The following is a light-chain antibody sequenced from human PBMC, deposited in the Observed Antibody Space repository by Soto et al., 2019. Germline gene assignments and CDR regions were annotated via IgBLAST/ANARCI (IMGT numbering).Light chain of an antibody. V-gene: IGKV1-9*01. CDR3: QQLNGYPLT. Sequence: DIQLTQSPSFLSASVGDRVTITCRASQGISSYLAWYQQKPGKAPNLLIYIASTLQSGVPSRFSGSGSGTEFTLTISSLQSEDIATYYCQQLNGYPLTFGGGTKVEIK. J-gene: IGKJ4*01. CDR2: IAS. CDR1: QGISSY.